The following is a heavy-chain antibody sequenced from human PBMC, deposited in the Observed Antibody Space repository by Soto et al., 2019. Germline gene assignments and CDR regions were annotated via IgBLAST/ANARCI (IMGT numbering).Heavy chain of an antibody. CDR1: GYTLTELS. Sequence: ASVKVSCKVSGYTLTELSMHWVRQAPGKGLEWMGGFDPEDGETIYAQKFQGRVTMTEDTSTDTAYMELSSLRSEDTAVYYCASDGLGYCSSTGCPNYGMDVWGQGTTVTVSS. V-gene: IGHV1-24*01. D-gene: IGHD2-2*01. CDR3: ASDGLGYCSSTGCPNYGMDV. J-gene: IGHJ6*02. CDR2: FDPEDGET.